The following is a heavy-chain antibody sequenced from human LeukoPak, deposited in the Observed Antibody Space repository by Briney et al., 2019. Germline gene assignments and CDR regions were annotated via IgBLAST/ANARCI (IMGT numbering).Heavy chain of an antibody. CDR1: GGSISSDY. V-gene: IGHV4-59*01. J-gene: IGHJ4*02. CDR2: IYYSGST. Sequence: KPSETLSLTCIVSGGSISSDYWNWIRQPPGKGLEWVGYIYYSGSTNYNPSLKSRVTISVDTSKIQFSLKLSSVTAADTAVYYCARAVSASTVYYFDYWGQGTLVTVSS. CDR3: ARAVSASTVYYFDY. D-gene: IGHD4-17*01.